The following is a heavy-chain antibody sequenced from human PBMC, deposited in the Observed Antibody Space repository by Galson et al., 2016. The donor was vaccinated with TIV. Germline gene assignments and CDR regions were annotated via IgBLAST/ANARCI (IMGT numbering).Heavy chain of an antibody. J-gene: IGHJ4*02. CDR2: IYGSGVTT. V-gene: IGHV3-23*01. CDR3: AKDWRQYFGSGSYFDF. D-gene: IGHD3-10*01. Sequence: SLRLSCAASGFTFSNYAMIWVRQAPGKGLEWVSGIYGSGVTTFYAGSVKGRFTISRDNSKNTLYLQMNSLGAEDTAAYYCAKDWRQYFGSGSYFDFRGQGTLVTVSS. CDR1: GFTFSNYA.